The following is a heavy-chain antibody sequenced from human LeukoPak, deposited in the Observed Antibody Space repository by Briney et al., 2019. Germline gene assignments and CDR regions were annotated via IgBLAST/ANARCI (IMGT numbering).Heavy chain of an antibody. D-gene: IGHD3-10*01. CDR1: GYTFTSYG. J-gene: IGHJ4*02. CDR3: AREFYGSGSYYGAPFDY. CDR2: ISAYNGNT. V-gene: IGHV1-18*04. Sequence: ASVKVSCKASGYTFTSYGISWVRQAPGQGLEWMGWISAYNGNTNYAQKLQGRVTMTTDISTSTAYMELRSLRSDDTAVYYCAREFYGSGSYYGAPFDYWGQGTLVTVSS.